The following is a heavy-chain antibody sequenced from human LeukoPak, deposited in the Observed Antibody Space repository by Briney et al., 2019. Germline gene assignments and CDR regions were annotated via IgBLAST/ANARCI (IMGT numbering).Heavy chain of an antibody. Sequence: ASVRVSCKASGYTFTSYGISWVRQAPGQGLEWMGWISAYNGNTNYAQKLQGRVTMTTDTSTSTAYMELRSLRSDDTAVYYCTSGPWDLPYFDYWGQGTLVTVSS. J-gene: IGHJ4*02. CDR1: GYTFTSYG. CDR3: TSGPWDLPYFDY. CDR2: ISAYNGNT. D-gene: IGHD1-26*01. V-gene: IGHV1-18*01.